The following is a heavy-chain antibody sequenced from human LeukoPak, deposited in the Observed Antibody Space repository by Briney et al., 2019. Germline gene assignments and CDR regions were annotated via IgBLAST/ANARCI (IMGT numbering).Heavy chain of an antibody. CDR2: IYTSGRT. CDR3: ARHEHKAVAGDT. CDR1: GGSISSGDYY. Sequence: PSETLSLTCTVSGGSISSGDYYWSWIPQPAGKALEWIGRIYTSGRTNYNPALNSRITISVDTSKNQYSQKLSPFAAAHTVVYDCARHEHKAVAGDTWGQGILVIVSS. V-gene: IGHV4-61*02. D-gene: IGHD6-19*01. J-gene: IGHJ5*02.